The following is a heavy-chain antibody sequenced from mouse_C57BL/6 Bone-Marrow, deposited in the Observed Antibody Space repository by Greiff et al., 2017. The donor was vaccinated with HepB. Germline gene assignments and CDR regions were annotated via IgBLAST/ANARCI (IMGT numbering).Heavy chain of an antibody. CDR2: ISYSGST. CDR1: GYSITSDY. V-gene: IGHV3-8*01. Sequence: VQLQQSGPGLAKPSQTLSLTCSVTGYSITSDYWNWIRKFPGNKLEYMGYISYSGSTYYNPSLKSRISITLDTSKNQYYLQLNSVTTEDTATYYCACSIYCDSSYDMDYWGQGTSVTVSS. CDR3: ACSIYCDSSYDMDY. D-gene: IGHD1-1*01. J-gene: IGHJ4*01.